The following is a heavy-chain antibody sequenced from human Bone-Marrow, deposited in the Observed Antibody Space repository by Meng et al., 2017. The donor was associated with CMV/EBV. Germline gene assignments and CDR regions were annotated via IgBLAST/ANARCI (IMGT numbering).Heavy chain of an antibody. D-gene: IGHD5-18*01. CDR3: GRSGYSYGCGFVLGWGLDP. V-gene: IGHV3-21*01. J-gene: IGHJ5*02. CDR2: ISSSSSYI. CDR1: GFTFSSYS. Sequence: GESLKISCAASGFTFSSYSMNWVRQAPGKGLEWVSSISSSSSYIYYADSVKGRFTISRDNAKTSLYLQMNSLRAEDTAVYYCGRSGYSYGCGFVLGWGLDPWGQGTLVTVSS.